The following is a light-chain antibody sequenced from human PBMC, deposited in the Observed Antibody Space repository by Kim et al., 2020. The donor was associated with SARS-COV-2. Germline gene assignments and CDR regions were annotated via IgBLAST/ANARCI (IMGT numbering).Light chain of an antibody. V-gene: IGKV3-20*01. Sequence: EIVLTQSPGTLSLSPGETATLSCRASQSISSTRLAWYQQKPGQAPRLLIYGASTRATGIPDRFSGSGSATDFTLTITRLEPEDLAVYYCQHYGASFYTFGRGTKLEI. J-gene: IGKJ2*01. CDR2: GAS. CDR3: QHYGASFYT. CDR1: QSISSTR.